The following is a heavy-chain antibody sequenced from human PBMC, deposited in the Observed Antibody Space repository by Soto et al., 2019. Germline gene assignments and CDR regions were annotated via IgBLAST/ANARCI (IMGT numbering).Heavy chain of an antibody. CDR1: GYTFSTYG. Sequence: QVQLVQSGAEVKKPGASVKVSCKASGYTFSTYGISWVRQAPGQGLEWMGWINVYNGNTNYAQKVQGRVTMTTDTSTSTAYMGLRSLRSDDTAVYYCARRDYDSGTYYCDYWGQGTLVTVSS. J-gene: IGHJ4*02. V-gene: IGHV1-18*01. CDR3: ARRDYDSGTYYCDY. CDR2: INVYNGNT. D-gene: IGHD3-10*01.